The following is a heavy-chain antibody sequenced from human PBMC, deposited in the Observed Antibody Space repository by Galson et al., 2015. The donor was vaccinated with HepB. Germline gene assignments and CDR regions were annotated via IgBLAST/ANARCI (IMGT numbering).Heavy chain of an antibody. D-gene: IGHD6-19*01. V-gene: IGHV3-30*18. J-gene: IGHJ1*01. Sequence: SLRLSCAASGFTFSSYGMYWVRQAPGKGLEWVAVVSFDGNNKYYADSVKGRSTISRDNSKNMVYLQMNRLRAEDTAVYYCVKETYTVAVAGPFQSWGQGTLVTVSS. CDR1: GFTFSSYG. CDR2: VSFDGNNK. CDR3: VKETYTVAVAGPFQS.